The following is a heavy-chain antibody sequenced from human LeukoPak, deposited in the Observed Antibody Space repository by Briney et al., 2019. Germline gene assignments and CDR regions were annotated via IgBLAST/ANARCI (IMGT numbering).Heavy chain of an antibody. Sequence: ASVKVSCKASRGTFSSYAISWVRQAPGQGLEWMGRIIPILGIANYAQKFQGRVTITADKSTSTAYMELGSLRSEDTAVYYCASSWKYYDSSGYRNWGQGTLVTVSS. J-gene: IGHJ4*02. CDR1: RGTFSSYA. V-gene: IGHV1-69*04. D-gene: IGHD3-22*01. CDR3: ASSWKYYDSSGYRN. CDR2: IIPILGIA.